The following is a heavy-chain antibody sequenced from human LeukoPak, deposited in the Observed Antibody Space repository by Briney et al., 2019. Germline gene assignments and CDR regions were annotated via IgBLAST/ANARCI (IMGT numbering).Heavy chain of an antibody. J-gene: IGHJ4*02. CDR1: GGSFSEYY. V-gene: IGHV4-34*01. CDR3: VIYVMGSSTSDY. CDR2: ISHSGSI. D-gene: IGHD2-8*01. Sequence: SETLSLTCAVYGGSFSEYYWAWIRQSPGKGLEWIGEISHSGSIKYNPSLRSPVIISVDTSKNQLSPKLTSVTAADTAVYYCVIYVMGSSTSDYWGQGTLVTVSS.